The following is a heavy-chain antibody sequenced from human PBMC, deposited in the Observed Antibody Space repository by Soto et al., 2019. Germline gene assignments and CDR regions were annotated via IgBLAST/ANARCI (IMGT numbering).Heavy chain of an antibody. Sequence: QVQLQESGPGLVKPSQTLSLTCTVSGGSISSGGYYWSWIRQHPGKGLEWIGYIYYSGSTYYNPSLKSRVTMSVDTSKNQFSLKLSSVTAADTAVYYCARSGSYGHGADYYYYYGMDVWGQGTTVTVSS. CDR3: ARSGSYGHGADYYYYYGMDV. CDR2: IYYSGST. V-gene: IGHV4-31*03. J-gene: IGHJ6*02. CDR1: GGSISSGGYY. D-gene: IGHD5-18*01.